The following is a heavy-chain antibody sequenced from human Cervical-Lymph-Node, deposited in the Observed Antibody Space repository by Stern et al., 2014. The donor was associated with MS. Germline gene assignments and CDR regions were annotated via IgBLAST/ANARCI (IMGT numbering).Heavy chain of an antibody. Sequence: VQLVESGGDLVQPGGSLRLSCTASGFTFSTYWMHWVRQAPGQGLVWVSRINGDGSRTSYADSVKGRFTISRDNAKNTLYVQMNSLRVEDTAVYYCARAHVDTWDWFDPWGQGTLVTVSS. J-gene: IGHJ5*02. CDR3: ARAHVDTWDWFDP. V-gene: IGHV3-74*02. D-gene: IGHD5-18*01. CDR2: INGDGSRT. CDR1: GFTFSTYW.